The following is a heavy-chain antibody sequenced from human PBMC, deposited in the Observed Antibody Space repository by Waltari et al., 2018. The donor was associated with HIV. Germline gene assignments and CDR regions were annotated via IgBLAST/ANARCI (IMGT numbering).Heavy chain of an antibody. D-gene: IGHD3-9*01. CDR1: GGSISGSTYY. CDR3: ATTLNILSGLNWFDP. J-gene: IGHJ5*02. CDR2: IYYSGST. V-gene: IGHV4-39*01. Sequence: QLQLQESGPGLVKPPETLSLTCPVSGGSISGSTYYWGWIRQPPGKGLEWMGSIYYSGSTYYNPSLKSRVTISVDTSKNQFSLKLSSVTAADTAVYYCATTLNILSGLNWFDPWGQGTLVTVSS.